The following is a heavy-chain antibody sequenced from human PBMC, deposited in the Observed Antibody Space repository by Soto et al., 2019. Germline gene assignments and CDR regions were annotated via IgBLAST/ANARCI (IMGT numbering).Heavy chain of an antibody. J-gene: IGHJ6*02. CDR1: GGSVSSGSYY. D-gene: IGHD3-16*01. CDR2: VYYSGST. V-gene: IGHV4-31*03. CDR3: ARVLTGYYYYGMDV. Sequence: SETLSLTCTVSGGSVSSGSYYWSWIRQHPGKGLEWIGYVYYSGSTYYNPSLESRVFISVDTSKNQFSLKLTSVTAADTAVYYCARVLTGYYYYGMDVWGQGTTVTVS.